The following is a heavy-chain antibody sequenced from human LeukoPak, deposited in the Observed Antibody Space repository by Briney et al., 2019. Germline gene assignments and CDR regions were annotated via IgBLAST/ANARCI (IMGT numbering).Heavy chain of an antibody. V-gene: IGHV3-23*01. J-gene: IGHJ4*02. CDR1: GFTFSSLD. CDR2: ISGSGGST. CDR3: AKDSAAQSRLVLLDY. Sequence: PGGSLRLSCAASGFTFSSLDMSGVGQAPGKGLEWVSAISGSGGSTYYADSVKGRFTISRDNSKNTLYLQMNSLRAEDTAVYYCAKDSAAQSRLVLLDYWGQGTLVTVSS. D-gene: IGHD6-19*01.